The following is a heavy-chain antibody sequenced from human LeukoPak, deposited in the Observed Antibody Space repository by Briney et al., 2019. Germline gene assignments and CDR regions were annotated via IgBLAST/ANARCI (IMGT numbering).Heavy chain of an antibody. V-gene: IGHV1-69*05. CDR3: AIGPEYSSGWYYFDY. Sequence: SVKVSCKASGGTFSRYTMSWVRQAPGQGLEYMGGIFPIFATPNYAQQFQGRVTITTDESTSTTYMQLSSLTSEDTAVYYCAIGPEYSSGWYYFDYWGQGALVTVSS. CDR1: GGTFSRYT. CDR2: IFPIFATP. D-gene: IGHD6-19*01. J-gene: IGHJ4*02.